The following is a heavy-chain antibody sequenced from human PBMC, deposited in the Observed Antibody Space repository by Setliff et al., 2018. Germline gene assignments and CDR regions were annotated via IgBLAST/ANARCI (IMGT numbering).Heavy chain of an antibody. J-gene: IGHJ6*02. Sequence: SETLSLTCTVSGASIGSGSHYWSWIRQPAGRGLEWIGRIYTSGTTNYSPSLKSRVSISSDTSKNVISLKLNSVTAADTAVYFCAREYVVISFVRDTHSHYGMDVWGQGTTVTVSS. CDR3: AREYVVISFVRDTHSHYGMDV. V-gene: IGHV4-61*02. CDR2: IYTSGTT. D-gene: IGHD2-21*01. CDR1: GASIGSGSHY.